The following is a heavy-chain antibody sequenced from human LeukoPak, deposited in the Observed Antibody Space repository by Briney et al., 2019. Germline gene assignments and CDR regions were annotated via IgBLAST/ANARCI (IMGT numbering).Heavy chain of an antibody. CDR3: ARDGRQWLVLAEYFQH. D-gene: IGHD6-19*01. V-gene: IGHV3-66*01. Sequence: GGSLRLSCAASGFTVSSNYMSWVRQAPGKGLEWVSVIYSGGSTHYADSVKGRFTISRDNSKNTLYLQMNSLRAEDTAVYYCARDGRQWLVLAEYFQHWGQGTLVTVSS. J-gene: IGHJ1*01. CDR1: GFTVSSNY. CDR2: IYSGGST.